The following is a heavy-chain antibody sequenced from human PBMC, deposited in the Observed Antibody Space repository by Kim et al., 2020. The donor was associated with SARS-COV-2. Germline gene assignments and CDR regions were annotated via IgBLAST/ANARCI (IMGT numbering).Heavy chain of an antibody. CDR2: ISYDGSNK. CDR3: ARDPVAVAYDYYYGMDV. CDR1: GFTFSSYA. D-gene: IGHD6-19*01. J-gene: IGHJ6*02. Sequence: GGSLRLSCAASGFTFSSYAMHWVRQAPGKGLEWVAVISYDGSNKYYADSVKGRFTISRDNSKNTLYLQMNSLRAEDTAVYYCARDPVAVAYDYYYGMDVWGQGTTVTVSS. V-gene: IGHV3-30-3*01.